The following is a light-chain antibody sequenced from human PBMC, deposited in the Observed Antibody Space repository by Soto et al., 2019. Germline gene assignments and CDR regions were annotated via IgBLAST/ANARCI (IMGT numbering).Light chain of an antibody. CDR2: AAS. J-gene: IGKJ1*01. V-gene: IGKV1-39*01. CDR3: QQSYKTPRT. Sequence: DIQMTQSPSSLSASVGDSVTITCRASQNIIRYLNWYQQVPGKAPRLLIYAASSLQSGVPSRFSGSGAETDFTLTINSLQPEDFATYYCQQSYKTPRTFGQGTRVEI. CDR1: QNIIRY.